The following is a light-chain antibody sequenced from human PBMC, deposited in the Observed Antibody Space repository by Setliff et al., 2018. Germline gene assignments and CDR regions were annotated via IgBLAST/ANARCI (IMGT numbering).Light chain of an antibody. J-gene: IGLJ2*01. CDR1: SSDVGAYDY. CDR2: DVN. Sequence: QSALTQPASMSGSPGQSITISCSGTSSDVGAYDYVSWYQKHPDKAPKLIIYDVNKRPSGVSNRFSGSKSVNTASLTISGLQAEDEGDYYCYSYAGGDTYAIFGGGTKVTVL. CDR3: YSYAGGDTYAI. V-gene: IGLV2-23*02.